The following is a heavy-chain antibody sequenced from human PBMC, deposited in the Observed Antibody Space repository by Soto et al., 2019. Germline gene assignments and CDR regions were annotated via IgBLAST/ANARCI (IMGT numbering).Heavy chain of an antibody. V-gene: IGHV1-18*01. CDR1: GYTFTSYG. CDR3: ARGSDEEAIAVAGTLDY. J-gene: IGHJ4*02. Sequence: ASVKVSCKASGYTFTSYGISCVRQAPGQGLEWMGWISAYNGNTNYAQKLQGRVTMTTDTSTSTAYMELRSLRSDDTAVYYCARGSDEEAIAVAGTLDYWGQGTLVTVS. D-gene: IGHD6-19*01. CDR2: ISAYNGNT.